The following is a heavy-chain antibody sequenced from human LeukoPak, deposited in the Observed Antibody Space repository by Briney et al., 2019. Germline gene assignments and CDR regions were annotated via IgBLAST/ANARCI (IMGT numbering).Heavy chain of an antibody. D-gene: IGHD5-12*01. J-gene: IGHJ3*02. CDR3: ARVWIGGYDWANAFDI. CDR1: GFTFSSYS. V-gene: IGHV3-21*01. Sequence: GGSLRLSCAASGFTFSSYSMNWVRQAPGKGLEWVSSISSSSSYIYYADSVKGRFTISRDNAKNSLYLQMNSLRAEDTAVYYCARVWIGGYDWANAFDIWGQGTMVTVSS. CDR2: ISSSSSYI.